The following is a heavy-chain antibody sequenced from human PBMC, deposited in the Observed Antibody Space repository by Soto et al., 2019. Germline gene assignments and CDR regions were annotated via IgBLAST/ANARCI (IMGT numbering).Heavy chain of an antibody. CDR1: GDSFSDYY. D-gene: IGHD3-10*01. V-gene: IGHV4-34*01. J-gene: IGHJ4*02. CDR2: INHSEST. CDR3: AGASPMVRGVIRG. Sequence: PSETLSLTCAVYGDSFSDYYWSWIRQPPGKGLEWIGEINHSESTNYNPSLKSRVSISVDTSKNQFSLKLTSVTAADTAVYYCAGASPMVRGVIRGWGQGTLVTVSS.